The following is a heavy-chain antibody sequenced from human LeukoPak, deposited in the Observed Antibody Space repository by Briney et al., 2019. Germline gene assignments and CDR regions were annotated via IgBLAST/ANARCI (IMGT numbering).Heavy chain of an antibody. J-gene: IGHJ4*02. D-gene: IGHD3-9*01. CDR2: ISSSDNTI. CDR1: GFTFDDYG. V-gene: IGHV3-11*04. CDR3: ARGPSLSR. Sequence: PGGSLRLSCAASGFTFDDYGMSWVRQAPGKGLEWVSYISSSDNTIYYADSVKGRFTISRDNAKNSLFLQMSSLRVEDTAVYYCARGPSLSRWGQGTLVTVSS.